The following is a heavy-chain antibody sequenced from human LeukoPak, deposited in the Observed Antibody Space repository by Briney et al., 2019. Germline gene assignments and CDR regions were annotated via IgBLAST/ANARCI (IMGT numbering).Heavy chain of an antibody. CDR2: IIPIFGTA. Sequence: SVKVSCKASGGTFSSYAISWVRQAPGQGLEWMGGIIPIFGTANYAQKFQGRVTITADKSTSTAYMELSSLRSEDTAVYYCARDPRGSGYYSGYDYWGQGTLVTVSS. CDR1: GGTFSSYA. D-gene: IGHD3-22*01. V-gene: IGHV1-69*06. CDR3: ARDPRGSGYYSGYDY. J-gene: IGHJ4*02.